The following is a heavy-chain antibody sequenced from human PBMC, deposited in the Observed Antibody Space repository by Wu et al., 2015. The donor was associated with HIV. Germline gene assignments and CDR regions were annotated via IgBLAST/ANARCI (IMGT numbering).Heavy chain of an antibody. J-gene: IGHJ6*03. D-gene: IGHD3-3*02. CDR1: GYTFSAYY. V-gene: IGHV1-2*02. Sequence: VQLVQSETEVKKSGASVKVSCQTSGYTFSAYYIHWVRQAPGRGLEWMGWINPDNGDTKFAQNFQGRSTVTRDTSTTTVNLLLTSLQPNDTATYYCARDWQFQVIFGDYYMDHLGQRDHGHR. CDR2: INPDNGDT. CDR3: ARDWQFQVIFGDYYMDH.